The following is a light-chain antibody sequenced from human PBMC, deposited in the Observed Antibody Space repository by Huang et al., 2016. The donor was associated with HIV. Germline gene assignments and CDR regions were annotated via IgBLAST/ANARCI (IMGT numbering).Light chain of an antibody. Sequence: IVMTQSPDSLAVSLGETATINCKSSQSLLFRSNNKNCLAWYQQKPGQPPTLLMSWASTRGSGFPSRFSVGGSGTDFTLTISSLQAEDVAVYVCQQYFDVPWTFGRGTKVEIK. J-gene: IGKJ1*01. CDR1: QSLLFRSNNKNC. CDR2: WAS. CDR3: QQYFDVPWT. V-gene: IGKV4-1*01.